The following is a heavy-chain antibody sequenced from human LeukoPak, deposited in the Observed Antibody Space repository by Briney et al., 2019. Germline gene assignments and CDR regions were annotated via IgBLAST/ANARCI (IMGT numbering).Heavy chain of an antibody. Sequence: SGGSLRLSCAASGFTVSSNYMSWVRQAPGKGLEWVSYISSSSSTIYYADSVKGRFTISRDNAKNSLYLQMNSLRAEDTAVYYCARDIRGDDFWSGYLDYWGQGTLVTVSS. V-gene: IGHV3-48*01. CDR2: ISSSSSTI. J-gene: IGHJ4*02. CDR1: GFTVSSNY. CDR3: ARDIRGDDFWSGYLDY. D-gene: IGHD3-3*01.